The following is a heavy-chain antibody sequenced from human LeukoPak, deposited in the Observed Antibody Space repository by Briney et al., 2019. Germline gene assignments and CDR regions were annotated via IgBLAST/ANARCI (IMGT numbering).Heavy chain of an antibody. V-gene: IGHV4-61*01. CDR3: ARVGVRFWEAFDI. CDR2: VYYSGST. Sequence: SETLSLTCTVSGGSVSSGSYYWSWIRQPPGKGLEWIGYVYYSGSTYYNPSLKSRITISVDTSKNQFSLKLSSVTAADTAVYYCARVGVRFWEAFDIWGQGTLVTVSS. D-gene: IGHD3-3*01. CDR1: GGSVSSGSYY. J-gene: IGHJ3*02.